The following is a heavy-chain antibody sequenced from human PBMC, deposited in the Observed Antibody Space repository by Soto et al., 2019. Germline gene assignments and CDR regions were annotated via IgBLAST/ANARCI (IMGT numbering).Heavy chain of an antibody. Sequence: PGGSLRLSCAASGFTFSGYSMSWVRQAPGKGLEWVSAISGSGGSTYYAHSVKGRFTISRDNSKNTLYLQMNSLRAEDTAVYYCAKARPVAPRPAPIDYWGQGTLVTVSS. CDR3: AKARPVAPRPAPIDY. CDR2: ISGSGGST. CDR1: GFTFSGYS. J-gene: IGHJ4*02. D-gene: IGHD6-6*01. V-gene: IGHV3-23*01.